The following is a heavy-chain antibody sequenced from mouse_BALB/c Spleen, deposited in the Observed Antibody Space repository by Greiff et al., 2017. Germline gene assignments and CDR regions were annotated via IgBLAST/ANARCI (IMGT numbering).Heavy chain of an antibody. D-gene: IGHD1-1*01. CDR2: ISDGGSYT. CDR3: ARENYGSSYTWFAY. V-gene: IGHV5-4*02. Sequence: EVQVVESGGGLVKPGGSLKLSCAASGFTFSDYYMYWVRQTPEKRLEWVATISDGGSYTYYPDSVKGRFTISRDNAKNNLYLQMSSLKSEDTAMYYCARENYGSSYTWFAYWGQGTLVTVSA. CDR1: GFTFSDYY. J-gene: IGHJ3*01.